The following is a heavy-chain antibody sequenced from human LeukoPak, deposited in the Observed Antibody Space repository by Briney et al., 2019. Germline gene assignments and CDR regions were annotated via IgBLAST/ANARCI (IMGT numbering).Heavy chain of an antibody. Sequence: ASMKVSCKTSGYTFTSFGTGWVQQDPGQGLQWMGWISGYNGHTNYAQKFQGRVTMTTDTSTSTAYMELRSLRSDDTAVYYCARSGDGNWFDPWGQGTLVTVSS. CDR3: ARSGDGNWFDP. CDR1: GYTFTSFG. D-gene: IGHD4-17*01. CDR2: ISGYNGHT. V-gene: IGHV1-18*04. J-gene: IGHJ5*02.